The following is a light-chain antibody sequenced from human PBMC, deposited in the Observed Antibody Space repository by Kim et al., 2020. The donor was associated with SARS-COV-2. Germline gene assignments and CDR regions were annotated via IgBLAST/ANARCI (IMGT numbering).Light chain of an antibody. CDR3: SSYRRDSTIL. J-gene: IGLJ2*01. CDR2: DVT. Sequence: QSVVAQPASVSGSPGQSITISCTGTSSDIGGYNYVSWYQQHPGKAPKLMIYDVTYRPSGVSYRFSGSKSGNTASLTISGLQAEDEADYYCSSYRRDSTILFGAGTQLTVL. CDR1: SSDIGGYNY. V-gene: IGLV2-14*01.